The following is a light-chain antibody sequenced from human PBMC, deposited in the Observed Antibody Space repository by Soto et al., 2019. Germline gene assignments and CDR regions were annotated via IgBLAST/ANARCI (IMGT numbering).Light chain of an antibody. Sequence: QSALTQPASVSGSPGQSIAISCTGTSSYVGGYNYVSWYQHRPGKAPKLVIYEVNNRPSRVSNRFSGSKSGNTASLTISGLQAEDEADYYCSSYTSSRTLKFGGGTKLTVL. V-gene: IGLV2-14*01. CDR2: EVN. J-gene: IGLJ2*01. CDR1: SSYVGGYNY. CDR3: SSYTSSRTLK.